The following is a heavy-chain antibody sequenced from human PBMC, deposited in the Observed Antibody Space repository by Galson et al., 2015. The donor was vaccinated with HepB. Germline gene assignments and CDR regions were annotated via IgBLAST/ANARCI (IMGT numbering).Heavy chain of an antibody. CDR1: GGSISSYY. V-gene: IGHV4-59*01. CDR2: IYYSGST. D-gene: IGHD2-15*01. Sequence: ETLSLTCTVSGGSISSYYWSWIRQPPGKGLEWIGYIYYSGSTNYNPSLKSRVTISVDTSKNQFSLKLSSVTAADTAVYYCARLDCSGGSCYYWFLDYWGQGTLVTVSS. CDR3: ARLDCSGGSCYYWFLDY. J-gene: IGHJ4*02.